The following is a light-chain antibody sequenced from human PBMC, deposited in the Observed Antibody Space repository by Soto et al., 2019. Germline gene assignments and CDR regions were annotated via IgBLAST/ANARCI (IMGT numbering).Light chain of an antibody. CDR2: DAS. V-gene: IGKV1-5*01. Sequence: DIQMTQSPFTLSASVGDRVTITCRASQSISSWLAWYQQKPGKAPKLLIYDASSLESGVPSRFSGSGSGTDFTLTISDVEPEDFAVYDCHQRQSWPRTFGQGTKVDIK. CDR1: QSISSW. CDR3: HQRQSWPRT. J-gene: IGKJ1*01.